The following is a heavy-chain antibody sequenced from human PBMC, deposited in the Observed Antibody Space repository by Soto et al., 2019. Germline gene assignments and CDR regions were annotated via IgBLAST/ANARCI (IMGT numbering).Heavy chain of an antibody. V-gene: IGHV1-8*01. CDR2: MNPYTGNT. Sequence: QVQLVQSGAEVKEPGASVKVSCKASGYTFTTYDIYWMRQATGQGLEWMGWMNPYTGNTGYAQKFQGRVTVTRNTSISTVYMEMSGLRLDDTAVYYCARRKDRSGPHYFDYWGQGSQVTVSS. J-gene: IGHJ4*02. CDR3: ARRKDRSGPHYFDY. CDR1: GYTFTTYD.